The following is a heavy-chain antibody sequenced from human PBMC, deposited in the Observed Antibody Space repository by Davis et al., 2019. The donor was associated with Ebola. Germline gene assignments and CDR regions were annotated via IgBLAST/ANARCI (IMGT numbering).Heavy chain of an antibody. J-gene: IGHJ4*02. CDR2: ISGGGSGT. CDR1: GFTFRDYA. Sequence: PGGSLRLSCSVSGFTFRDYAMNWVRQAPGKGLEWVSAISGGGSGTYYADSVKGRFTISKDNSKNTLYLQMNSLRAEETAIYYCAKEKVTGSSYYFDYWGQGTLVTVSS. D-gene: IGHD7-27*01. CDR3: AKEKVTGSSYYFDY. V-gene: IGHV3-23*01.